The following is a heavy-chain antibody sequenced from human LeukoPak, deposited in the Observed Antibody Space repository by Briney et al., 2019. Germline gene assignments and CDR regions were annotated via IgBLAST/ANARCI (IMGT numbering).Heavy chain of an antibody. CDR3: ARDVSPLLWFGELLDY. CDR1: GFTFSSYS. Sequence: GGSLRLSCAASGFTFSSYSMNWVRQAPGKGLEWVSSISSSSSYIYYADSVKGRFTISRDNAKNSLYLQMNSLRAEDTAVYYCARDVSPLLWFGELLDYWGQGTLVTVSS. J-gene: IGHJ4*02. CDR2: ISSSSSYI. V-gene: IGHV3-21*01. D-gene: IGHD3-10*01.